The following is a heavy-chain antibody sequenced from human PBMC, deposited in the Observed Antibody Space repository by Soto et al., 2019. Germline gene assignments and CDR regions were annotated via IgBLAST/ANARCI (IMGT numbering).Heavy chain of an antibody. J-gene: IGHJ4*02. D-gene: IGHD3-16*01. Sequence: DVQLVESGGGLVQPGGSLRLSCAASGFSFSTYAIHWVRQAPGKGLEWISYINSASTTTFHADSVKGRFTVSRDNAKDTAYMQMSGLRHEDTAVYYCARDLSYWGQGTLVTVSS. CDR1: GFSFSTYA. V-gene: IGHV3-48*02. CDR2: INSASTTT. CDR3: ARDLSY.